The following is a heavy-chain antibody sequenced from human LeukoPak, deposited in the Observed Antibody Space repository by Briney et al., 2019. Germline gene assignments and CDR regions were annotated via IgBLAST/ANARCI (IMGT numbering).Heavy chain of an antibody. CDR2: INSDGSST. J-gene: IGHJ4*02. Sequence: GGSLRLSCAASGFTFSNAWMSWVRQAPGKGLVWVSRINSDGSSTSYADSVKGRFTISRDNAKNTLYLQMNSLRAEDTAVYYCARGWDIVVVVAATPYYFDYWGQGTLVTVSS. CDR1: GFTFSNAW. D-gene: IGHD2-15*01. CDR3: ARGWDIVVVVAATPYYFDY. V-gene: IGHV3-74*01.